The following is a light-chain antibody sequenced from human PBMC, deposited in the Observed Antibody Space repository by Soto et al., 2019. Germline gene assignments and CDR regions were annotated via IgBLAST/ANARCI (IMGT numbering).Light chain of an antibody. CDR2: AAS. J-gene: IGKJ3*01. CDR3: QKYSSVPV. CDR1: QGIRNY. V-gene: IGKV1-27*01. Sequence: DIPMTQSPTSLSASVGDRVTITCWASQGIRNYVAWYQQIPGKAPKLLIYAASTLQSGVPSRFSGSGSGTDFTLTINGLQPEDVATYSCQKYSSVPVFGPGTKVEIK.